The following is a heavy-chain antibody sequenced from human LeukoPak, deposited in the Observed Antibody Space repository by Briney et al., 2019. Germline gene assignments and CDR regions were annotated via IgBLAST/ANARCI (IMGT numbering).Heavy chain of an antibody. Sequence: PSETLSLTCTVSGGSISSHSWNWIRLPAGKGLEWIGRIYSSGSTNSNPSLESRVTMSVDTSKNQFSLMLSSVTAADTAVYYCVRGLYDSTTYRAFHIWGQGTMVTVSS. CDR1: GGSISSHS. V-gene: IGHV4-4*07. J-gene: IGHJ3*02. CDR3: VRGLYDSTTYRAFHI. CDR2: IYSSGST. D-gene: IGHD2/OR15-2a*01.